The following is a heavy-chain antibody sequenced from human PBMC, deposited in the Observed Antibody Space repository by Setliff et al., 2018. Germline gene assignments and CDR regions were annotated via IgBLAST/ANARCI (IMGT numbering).Heavy chain of an antibody. J-gene: IGHJ5*02. CDR2: ISGSGGST. CDR3: ARTCSGSGCYAGLES. CDR1: GFTFTSYA. D-gene: IGHD2-15*01. V-gene: IGHV3-23*01. Sequence: GGSLRLSCAASGFTFTSYAMNWVRQAPGKGLEWVSAISGSGGSTDYADSVKGRFTISRDNSKNTLYLQMNSLRPEDTAVYYCARTCSGSGCYAGLESWGEGTPVTVSS.